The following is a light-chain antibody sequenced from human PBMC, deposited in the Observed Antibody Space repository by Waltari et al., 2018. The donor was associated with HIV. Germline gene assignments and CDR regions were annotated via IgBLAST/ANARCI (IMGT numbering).Light chain of an antibody. CDR2: GRN. V-gene: IGLV3-19*01. CDR1: RLRSYY. CDR3: HSRDTTDHHVV. Sequence: SSELTQDPSVSVALGQTVRITCRGDRLRSYYASWYQQKSGQAPVVVFFGRNNRPSGIPDRFSGSSSGNTAPLTITGAQAEDEADYYCHSRDTTDHHVVFGGGTKVTVL. J-gene: IGLJ2*01.